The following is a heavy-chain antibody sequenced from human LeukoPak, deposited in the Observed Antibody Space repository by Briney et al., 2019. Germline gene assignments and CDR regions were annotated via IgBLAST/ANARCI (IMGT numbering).Heavy chain of an antibody. CDR3: ARLGVTYSFDY. Sequence: GGSLRLSCAASGFAFSSYAMTWVRQAPGKGLEWVSSIRGSGGSTYYADSVKGRLTVSRDNSKSMVYLQMSSLRAEETAVYYCARLGVTYSFDYWGQGALVTVPS. CDR2: IRGSGGST. J-gene: IGHJ4*02. V-gene: IGHV3-23*01. D-gene: IGHD2-21*02. CDR1: GFAFSSYA.